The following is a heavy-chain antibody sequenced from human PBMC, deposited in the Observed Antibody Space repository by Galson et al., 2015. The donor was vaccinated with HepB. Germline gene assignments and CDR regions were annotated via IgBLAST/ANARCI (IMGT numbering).Heavy chain of an antibody. Sequence: SLRLSCAASGFTFSSYAMSWVRQAPGKGLEWVSAISGSGGSTYYADSVKGRFTISRDNSKNTLYLQMNSLRAEDTAVYYCAKRRNERGKGTTGYYHYYYMDVWGKGTTVTVSS. V-gene: IGHV3-23*01. CDR1: GFTFSSYA. D-gene: IGHD3-9*01. J-gene: IGHJ6*03. CDR3: AKRRNERGKGTTGYYHYYYMDV. CDR2: ISGSGGST.